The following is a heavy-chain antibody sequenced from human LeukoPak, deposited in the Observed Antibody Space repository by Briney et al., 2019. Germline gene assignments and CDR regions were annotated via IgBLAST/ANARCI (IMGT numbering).Heavy chain of an antibody. D-gene: IGHD3-22*01. J-gene: IGHJ4*02. Sequence: PGRSLRLSCAASGFTFSSYGMHWVRQAPGKGLEWVADISYDGSNKYYADSVKGRFTISRDNSKNTLYLQMNSLRAEDTAVYYCAKDVGYDSDLFDYWGQGTLVTVSS. CDR1: GFTFSSYG. V-gene: IGHV3-30*18. CDR2: ISYDGSNK. CDR3: AKDVGYDSDLFDY.